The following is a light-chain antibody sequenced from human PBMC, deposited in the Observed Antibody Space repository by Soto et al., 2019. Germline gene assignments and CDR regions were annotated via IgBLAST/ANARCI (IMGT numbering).Light chain of an antibody. CDR2: DVV. CDR3: FSHAGGSTFV. CDR1: NRDVGTHNY. V-gene: IGLV2-8*01. J-gene: IGLJ1*01. Sequence: QSVLTQPPSASGSPGQSVTISCTGTNRDVGTHNYVSWYQQYPGKAPKLLIYDVVKRPSGIPHRFSGSKSGNTASLTVSGLQADDEADYYCFSHAGGSTFVFGTGTKVTVL.